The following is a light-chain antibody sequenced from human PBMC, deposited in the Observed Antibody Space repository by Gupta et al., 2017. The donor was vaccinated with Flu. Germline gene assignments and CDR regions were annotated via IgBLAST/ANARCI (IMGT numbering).Light chain of an antibody. V-gene: IGKV3-11*01. J-gene: IGKJ1*01. CDR2: DAS. CDR1: QSVSSY. Sequence: EIVLTQSPATLFLSPGERATLSCSASQSVSSYLAWYQQKPGQAPRLLIYDASNRATGIPARFSGSGSGTDFTLTISSLEPEDFAIYYCQQRSNWPWTFGQGTKVEIK. CDR3: QQRSNWPWT.